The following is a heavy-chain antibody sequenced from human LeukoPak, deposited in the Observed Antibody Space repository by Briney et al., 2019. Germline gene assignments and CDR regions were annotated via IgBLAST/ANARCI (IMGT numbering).Heavy chain of an antibody. Sequence: ASVKVSCKASGYTSTGYYMHWVRQAPGQGLEWMGWINPNSGGTNYAQKFQGRVTMTRDTSISTAYMELSRLRSDDTAVYYCARDFNIVVVVAASLVFDPWGQGTLVTVSS. V-gene: IGHV1-2*02. CDR1: GYTSTGYY. D-gene: IGHD2-15*01. CDR3: ARDFNIVVVVAASLVFDP. J-gene: IGHJ5*02. CDR2: INPNSGGT.